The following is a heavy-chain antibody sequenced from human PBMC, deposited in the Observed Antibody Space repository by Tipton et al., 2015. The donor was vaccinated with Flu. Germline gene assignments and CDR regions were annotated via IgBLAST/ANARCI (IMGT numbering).Heavy chain of an antibody. V-gene: IGHV3-48*03. D-gene: IGHD6-13*01. CDR3: ARARIAAARTPLDY. CDR2: ISSSGSTI. Sequence: SLRLSCAASGFTFSSYEMNWVRQAPGKGLAWVSYISSSGSTIYYADSVKGRFTISRDNAKNSLYLQMNSLSAEDTAVYYCARARIAAARTPLDYWGQGTLVTVSS. CDR1: GFTFSSYE. J-gene: IGHJ4*02.